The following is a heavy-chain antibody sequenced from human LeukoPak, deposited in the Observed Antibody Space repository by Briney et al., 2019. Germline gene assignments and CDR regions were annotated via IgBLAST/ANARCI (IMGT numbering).Heavy chain of an antibody. D-gene: IGHD1-26*01. Sequence: GGSLRLSCAASGFTFRSFGMHWGRQAPGKGLEWVAFIQNDGNNKYYADSVKGRFTISRDNSKNTLYLQMNSLRAEDTAVYYCAKDKGGRIVGATTFDYWGQGTLVTVSS. V-gene: IGHV3-30*02. J-gene: IGHJ4*02. CDR2: IQNDGNNK. CDR1: GFTFRSFG. CDR3: AKDKGGRIVGATTFDY.